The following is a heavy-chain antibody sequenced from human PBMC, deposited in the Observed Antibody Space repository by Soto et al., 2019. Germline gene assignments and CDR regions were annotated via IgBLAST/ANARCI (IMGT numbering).Heavy chain of an antibody. D-gene: IGHD6-19*01. Sequence: EVQLVESGGGLVQPGGSLRLSCAASGFTFSSYSMNWVRQAPGKGLEWVSYISSSSSTIYYADSVKGRFTISRDNAKNSLYRQMNSLRDEDTAVYYCAREMVLYSSGWYRGDAFDIWGQGTMVTVSS. CDR3: AREMVLYSSGWYRGDAFDI. V-gene: IGHV3-48*02. J-gene: IGHJ3*02. CDR1: GFTFSSYS. CDR2: ISSSSSTI.